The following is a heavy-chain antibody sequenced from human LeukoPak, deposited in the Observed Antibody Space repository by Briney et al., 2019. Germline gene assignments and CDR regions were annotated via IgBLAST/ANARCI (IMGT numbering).Heavy chain of an antibody. V-gene: IGHV1-2*02. Sequence: ASVKVSCKASGYTFTGYYIHWVRQAPGQGLEWMGWINPDSGGTNYAQKFQGRVTMTRDTSISTAYMELSRLRSDDTAVYYCARGHVGATDFDYWGQVTLVTVSS. J-gene: IGHJ4*02. CDR1: GYTFTGYY. D-gene: IGHD1-26*01. CDR2: INPDSGGT. CDR3: ARGHVGATDFDY.